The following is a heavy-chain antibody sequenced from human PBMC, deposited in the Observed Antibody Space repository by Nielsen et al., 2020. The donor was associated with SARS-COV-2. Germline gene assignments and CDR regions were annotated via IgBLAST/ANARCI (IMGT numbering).Heavy chain of an antibody. CDR3: AKETRPRYCSSTSCYTKYYYAMDV. J-gene: IGHJ6*02. V-gene: IGHV3-30*04. Sequence: WIRQPPGKGLEWVAVISYDGSNKYYADSVKGRFTISRDNSKNMFYLQMNSLRAEDTAVYYCAKETRPRYCSSTSCYTKYYYAMDVWGQGTTVTVSS. D-gene: IGHD2-2*02. CDR2: ISYDGSNK.